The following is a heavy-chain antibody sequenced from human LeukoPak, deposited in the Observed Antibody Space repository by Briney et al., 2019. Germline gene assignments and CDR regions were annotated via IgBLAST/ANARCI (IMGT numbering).Heavy chain of an antibody. V-gene: IGHV4-39*01. CDR3: ARHRWGYFDSTRVQYYFDY. Sequence: SETLSLTCTVSGGSISSRNYYWGWIRQPPGKGLAWIGSIYYSGSTYYNPSLKSRVTISVDTSKNQFSLKLSSVTAADTAVYYCARHRWGYFDSTRVQYYFDYWGQGTLVTVSS. CDR2: IYYSGST. CDR1: GGSISSRNYY. J-gene: IGHJ4*02. D-gene: IGHD3-9*01.